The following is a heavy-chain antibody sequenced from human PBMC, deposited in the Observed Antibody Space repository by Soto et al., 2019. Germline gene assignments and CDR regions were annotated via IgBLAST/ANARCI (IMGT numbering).Heavy chain of an antibody. V-gene: IGHV1-3*01. CDR2: INAGNGNT. D-gene: IGHD3-10*01. CDR1: GYTFTSYA. J-gene: IGHJ6*04. CDR3: ARDHYYGSGSYYKKVGSLDV. Sequence: ASVKVSCKASGYTFTSYAMHWVRQAPGQRLEWMGWINAGNGNTKYSQKFQGRVTITRDTSASTAYMELSSLRSEDTAVYYCARDHYYGSGSYYKKVGSLDVWGKGTTVTVSS.